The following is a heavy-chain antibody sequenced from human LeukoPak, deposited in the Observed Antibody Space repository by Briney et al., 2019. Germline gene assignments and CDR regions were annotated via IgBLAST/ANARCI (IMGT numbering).Heavy chain of an antibody. Sequence: ASVTVSCKASGYTFTDFDINWVRQAPGRRLEWMGWMNPNSGNTVYAQKLQGRVTMTGDTSINTARMELTSLTSEDTAVYYCARALDRSYYYVYLSWGQGTVISVSS. CDR2: MNPNSGNT. CDR3: ARALDRSYYYVYLS. CDR1: GYTFTDFD. J-gene: IGHJ4*02. D-gene: IGHD3-16*01. V-gene: IGHV1-8*01.